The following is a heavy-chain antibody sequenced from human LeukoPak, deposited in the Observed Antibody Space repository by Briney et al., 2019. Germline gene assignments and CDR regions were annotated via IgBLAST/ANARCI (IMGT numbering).Heavy chain of an antibody. CDR3: ARDLSDWLGELFPRWFDP. CDR2: IYYSGST. Sequence: SETLSLTCNVSGGSISSYYWSWIRQPPGKGLGWIATIYYSGSTYYNPSLMSRLSISVDTSKNQFSLKLSSVTAADTAVYYCARDLSDWLGELFPRWFDPWGQGTLVTVSS. V-gene: IGHV4-39*07. CDR1: GGSISSYY. D-gene: IGHD3-10*01. J-gene: IGHJ5*02.